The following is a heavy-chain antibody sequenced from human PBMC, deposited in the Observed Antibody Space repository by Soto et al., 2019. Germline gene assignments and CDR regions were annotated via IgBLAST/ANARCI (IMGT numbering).Heavy chain of an antibody. J-gene: IGHJ6*02. D-gene: IGHD1-1*01. V-gene: IGHV5-51*01. Sequence: PWQSLKITCEGSRYSFTSHWIGWVRQMPGKGLEWMGIIYPGDFDTRYTPSFQGQVTISADKSISTAYLQWSSLKASDTAMYYCARPQLYDFGKDVWGQGTTVTVSS. CDR1: RYSFTSHW. CDR2: IYPGDFDT. CDR3: ARPQLYDFGKDV.